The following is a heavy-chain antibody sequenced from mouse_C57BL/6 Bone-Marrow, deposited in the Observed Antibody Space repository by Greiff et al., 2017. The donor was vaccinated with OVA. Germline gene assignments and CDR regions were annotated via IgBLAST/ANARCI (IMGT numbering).Heavy chain of an antibody. J-gene: IGHJ2*01. CDR3: ASDYGSSPSLEY. CDR2: IHPNSGST. V-gene: IGHV1-64*01. CDR1: GYTFTSYW. D-gene: IGHD1-1*01. Sequence: QVQLQQPGAELVKPGASVKLSCKASGYTFTSYWMHWVKQRPGQGLEWIGMIHPNSGSTNYNEKFKSKATLTVDKSSSTAYMQLSSLTSEDSAVYYCASDYGSSPSLEYWGPGTTLTVSS.